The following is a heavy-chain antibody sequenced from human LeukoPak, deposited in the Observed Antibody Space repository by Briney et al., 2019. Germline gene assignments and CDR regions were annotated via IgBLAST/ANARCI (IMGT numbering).Heavy chain of an antibody. Sequence: GASVTVSFTASGGTFTIYAISWVRQAPGQGLEWMGGIIPIFGTANYSQKFQGRVTITADESTSTAYMELSSLRSEDTAVYYCARDRGTIFGVDRYFDYWGQGTLVTVSS. J-gene: IGHJ4*02. CDR3: ARDRGTIFGVDRYFDY. CDR2: IIPIFGTA. CDR1: GGTFTIYA. V-gene: IGHV1-69*13. D-gene: IGHD3-3*01.